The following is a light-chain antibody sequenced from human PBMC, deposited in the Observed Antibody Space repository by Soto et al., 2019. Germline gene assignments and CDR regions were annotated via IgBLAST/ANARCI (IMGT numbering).Light chain of an antibody. CDR1: HSIDNY. V-gene: IGKV1-39*01. J-gene: IGKJ1*01. CDR3: QQCFSIPPT. Sequence: DIQMTQSPSSLSASVGDRITITCRASHSIDNYLSWYQLKPGKAPRLLIYAASNLQRGVPSRFTGSGSGTDFTLTINNXQPDDFAVYYCQQCFSIPPTFGHGTKVDIK. CDR2: AAS.